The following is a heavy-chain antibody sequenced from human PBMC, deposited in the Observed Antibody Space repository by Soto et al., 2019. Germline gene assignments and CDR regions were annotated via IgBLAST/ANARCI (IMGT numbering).Heavy chain of an antibody. V-gene: IGHV4-30-4*01. D-gene: IGHD3-3*01. Sequence: SETLSLTCTVSGRSISSVNYYWSWIRQPPGKGLEWIGYIYYSGSTYYNPSLRSRVTISVDTSKNQFSLKLSSVTAADTAVYYCARQTDDSYAFNAFDIWGQGTMVTVSS. J-gene: IGHJ3*02. CDR1: GRSISSVNYY. CDR3: ARQTDDSYAFNAFDI. CDR2: IYYSGST.